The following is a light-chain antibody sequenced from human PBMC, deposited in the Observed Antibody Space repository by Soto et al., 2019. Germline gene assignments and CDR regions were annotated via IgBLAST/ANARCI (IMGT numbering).Light chain of an antibody. V-gene: IGLV2-11*01. CDR3: CSYAGGHTSLL. CDR1: SSNVGGYND. Sequence: QSALTQPPSVSGSPGQSVTISCTGTSSNVGGYNDVSWYQQHPGTVPKLMIYDDSNRPSGVPDRFSGSKSGTTASLTIAGLQAEDEADYYCCSYAGGHTSLLFGGGTKLTVL. CDR2: DDS. J-gene: IGLJ2*01.